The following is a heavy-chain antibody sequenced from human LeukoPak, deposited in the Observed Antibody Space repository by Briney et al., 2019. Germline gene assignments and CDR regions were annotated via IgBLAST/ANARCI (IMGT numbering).Heavy chain of an antibody. Sequence: SETLSLTCTVSGGSISSSSYHWGWIRQPPGKGLEWIGSIYYSGSTYYNPSLKSRVTISVDTSKNQFSLKLSSVTAADTAVYYCARGQITIFGVVSTYFDYWGQGTLVTVSS. CDR2: IYYSGST. V-gene: IGHV4-39*01. D-gene: IGHD3-3*01. J-gene: IGHJ4*02. CDR3: ARGQITIFGVVSTYFDY. CDR1: GGSISSSSYH.